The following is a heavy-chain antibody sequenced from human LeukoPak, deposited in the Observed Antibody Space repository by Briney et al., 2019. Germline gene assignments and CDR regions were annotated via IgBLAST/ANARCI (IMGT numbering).Heavy chain of an antibody. V-gene: IGHV3-21*01. CDR3: ARGHLHYYGSGRPPG. CDR1: GFTVSNNY. CDR2: ISSSSSYI. Sequence: GGSLRLSCAASGFTVSNNYMSWVRQAPGKGLEWVSSISSSSSYIYYADSVKGRFTISRDNAKNSLYLQMNSLRAEDTAVYYCARGHLHYYGSGRPPGWGQGTLVTVSS. D-gene: IGHD3-10*01. J-gene: IGHJ4*02.